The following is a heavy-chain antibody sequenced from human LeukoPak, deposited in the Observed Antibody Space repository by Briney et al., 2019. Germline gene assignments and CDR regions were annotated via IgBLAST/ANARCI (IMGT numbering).Heavy chain of an antibody. V-gene: IGHV3-21*01. D-gene: IGHD5-12*01. CDR1: GFTFSSYS. CDR3: AKGARGYSGYDHYYYGMDV. Sequence: GGSLRLSCAVSGFTFSSYSMNWVRQAPGKGLEWVSSISSSSSYIYYADSVKGRFTISRDNAKNSLYLQMNSLRAEDTAVYYCAKGARGYSGYDHYYYGMDVWGQGTTVTVSS. J-gene: IGHJ6*02. CDR2: ISSSSSYI.